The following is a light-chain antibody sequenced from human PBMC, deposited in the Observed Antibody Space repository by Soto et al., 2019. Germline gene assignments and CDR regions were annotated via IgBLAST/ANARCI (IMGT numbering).Light chain of an antibody. CDR2: ASS. Sequence: EIVLTQSPATLSLSPGERAALSCRASQSVNNYLVWYQQKPGQAPRLLIYASSNRATGIPARFSGSGSGTDFTLTISSLEPEDFALYYCQQRSKWPITVGQGTRLEIK. V-gene: IGKV3-11*01. CDR1: QSVNNY. J-gene: IGKJ5*01. CDR3: QQRSKWPIT.